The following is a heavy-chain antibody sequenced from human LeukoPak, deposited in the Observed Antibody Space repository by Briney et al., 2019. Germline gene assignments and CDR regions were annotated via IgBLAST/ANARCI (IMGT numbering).Heavy chain of an antibody. CDR2: IIPIFGAA. CDR3: ARELGYGSGSYDYYYYGMDV. J-gene: IGHJ6*04. Sequence: GASVKVSCKASGGTFSSYAISWVRQAPGQGLEWMGGIIPIFGAANYAQKFQGRVTITADESTSTAYMELSSLRSEDTDVYYCARELGYGSGSYDYYYYGMDVWGKGTTVTVSS. V-gene: IGHV1-69*13. D-gene: IGHD3-10*01. CDR1: GGTFSSYA.